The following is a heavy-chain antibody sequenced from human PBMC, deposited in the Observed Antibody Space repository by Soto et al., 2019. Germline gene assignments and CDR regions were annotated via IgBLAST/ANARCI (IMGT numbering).Heavy chain of an antibody. CDR2: IDPSDSYT. CDR3: ERKTGGFPTHYGLDV. CDR1: GYSFTSYW. D-gene: IGHD7-27*01. J-gene: IGHJ6*02. Sequence: GESLKISCKGSGYSFTSYWISWVRQMPGKGLEWMGRIDPSDSYTNYSPSFQGHVTISADKSISTAYLQWSSLKASDTAMYYCERKTGGFPTHYGLDVWGQGTTVNVSS. V-gene: IGHV5-10-1*01.